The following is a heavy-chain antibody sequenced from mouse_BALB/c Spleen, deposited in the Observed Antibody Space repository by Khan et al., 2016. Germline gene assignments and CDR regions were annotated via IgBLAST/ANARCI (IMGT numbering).Heavy chain of an antibody. CDR1: GFNIIHYY. V-gene: IGHV14-1*02. CDR2: IDPENGNT. J-gene: IGHJ3*01. CDR3: ARSHYGNYAWFAY. D-gene: IGHD2-1*01. Sequence: VQLKESGAELVRPGALVKLSCKASGFNIIHYYMHWVKQRPEQGLEWIGWIDPENGNTINDPKFQGKAIITADTSSNTVYLQLTILTSADTTVYYCARSHYGNYAWFAYCGPGTLVTVSA.